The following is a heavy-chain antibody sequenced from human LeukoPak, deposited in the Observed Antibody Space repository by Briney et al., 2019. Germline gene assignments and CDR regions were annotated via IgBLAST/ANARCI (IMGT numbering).Heavy chain of an antibody. V-gene: IGHV3-21*01. D-gene: IGHD3-10*01. J-gene: IGHJ3*02. CDR1: GFTFSSYS. CDR2: IITSSSYI. CDR3: ARVLLGGSGSYLDAFDI. Sequence: GGSLRLSCAASGFTFSSYSMNWVRQAPGKGLEWVSSIITSSSYIHYADSVKGRFTISRDNAKNSLYLQMNSLRAEDTAVYYCARVLLGGSGSYLDAFDIWGQGTMVTV.